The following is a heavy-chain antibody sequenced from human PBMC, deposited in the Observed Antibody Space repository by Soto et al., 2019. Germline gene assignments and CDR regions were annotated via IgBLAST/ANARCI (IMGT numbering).Heavy chain of an antibody. CDR1: GGSISSGDYY. J-gene: IGHJ6*02. V-gene: IGHV4-30-4*01. CDR3: ARTNSKRFYYYYGMDV. D-gene: IGHD4-4*01. Sequence: QVQLQESGPGLVKPSQTLSLTCTVSGGSISSGDYYWSWIRQPPGKGLEWIGYIYYSGSTYYNPSLNSRVTISVDASTNQFSLKLSSVTAADTAVYYCARTNSKRFYYYYGMDVWGQGTTVTVSS. CDR2: IYYSGST.